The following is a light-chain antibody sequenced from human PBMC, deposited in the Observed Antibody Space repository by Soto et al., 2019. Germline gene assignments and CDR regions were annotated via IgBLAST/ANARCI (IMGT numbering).Light chain of an antibody. CDR2: EVT. Sequence: QSALTQPPSVSGSPGQSVAISCTGTRSDIGNFNRVSWYQQPPGTAPKVLIYEVTNRPSGVPDRFSGSKSGNTAFLIIPGLQAEDEADYYCSSYTSTNTWVFGGGTKLTVL. V-gene: IGLV2-18*02. CDR1: RSDIGNFNR. J-gene: IGLJ3*02. CDR3: SSYTSTNTWV.